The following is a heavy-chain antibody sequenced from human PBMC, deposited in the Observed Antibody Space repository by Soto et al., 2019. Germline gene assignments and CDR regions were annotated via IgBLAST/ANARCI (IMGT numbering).Heavy chain of an antibody. CDR3: VMPSYKQWLTFDD. V-gene: IGHV3-64D*06. J-gene: IGHJ4*02. CDR2: ISSNGGST. CDR1: GFTFSSYA. D-gene: IGHD6-19*01. Sequence: GWSLRLSCSASGFTFSSYAMHWVRQAPGKGLEYVSAISSNGGSTYYADSVKGRFTISRDNSKNTLYLQMSSLRAEDTAVYYWVMPSYKQWLTFDDWGKGTLVTVS.